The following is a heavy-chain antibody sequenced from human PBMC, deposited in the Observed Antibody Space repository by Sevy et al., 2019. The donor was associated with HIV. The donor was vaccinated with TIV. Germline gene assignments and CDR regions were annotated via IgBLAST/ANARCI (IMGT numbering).Heavy chain of an antibody. CDR1: GFTFIDHY. CDR3: ARVRYNYGQKYFDF. V-gene: IGHV3-11*06. Sequence: GGSLRLSCTVSGFTFIDHYISWIRQAPGKGLEWVSYISSGTTYIEYADSVKGRFTISRDNAKNSLYLQMNSLRAEDTAVYYCARVRYNYGQKYFDFWGQGTLVTVSS. J-gene: IGHJ4*02. CDR2: ISSGTTYI. D-gene: IGHD5-18*01.